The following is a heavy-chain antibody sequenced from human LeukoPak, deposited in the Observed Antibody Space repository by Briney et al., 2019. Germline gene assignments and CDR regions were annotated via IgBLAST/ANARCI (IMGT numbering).Heavy chain of an antibody. J-gene: IGHJ3*02. CDR2: INPNSGGT. D-gene: IGHD3-22*01. CDR1: GYTFTGYY. CDR3: ARGVAMIVVVINDAFDI. V-gene: IGHV1-2*02. Sequence: ASVKVSCKASGYTFTGYYMHWVRQAPGRGLEWMGWINPNSGGTNYAQKFQGRVTMTRDTSISTAYMELSRLRSDDTAVYYCARGVAMIVVVINDAFDIWGQGTMVTVSS.